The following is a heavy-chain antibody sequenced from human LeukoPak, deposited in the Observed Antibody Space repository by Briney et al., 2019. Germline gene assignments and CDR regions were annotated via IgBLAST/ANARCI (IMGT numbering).Heavy chain of an antibody. J-gene: IGHJ6*02. D-gene: IGHD3-3*01. CDR1: GFIFSNYE. CDR3: ARDSRDNHYDDSVETGEDPHYGMDV. V-gene: IGHV3-48*03. CDR2: IRTSGKTI. Sequence: PGGSLRLSCTATGFIFSNYEINWVRQAPGKGLEWVSYIRTSGKTIYYADSVKGRFTISRGNAKNSVYLQMNSLRAEDTAVYYCARDSRDNHYDDSVETGEDPHYGMDVWGRGTAVIVSS.